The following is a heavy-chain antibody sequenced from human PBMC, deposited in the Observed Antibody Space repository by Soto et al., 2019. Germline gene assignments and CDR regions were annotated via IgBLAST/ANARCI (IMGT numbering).Heavy chain of an antibody. V-gene: IGHV1-69*02. CDR2: IIPAYGLE. CDR1: GGTFSSYS. Sequence: QVQLVQSGAEVKKPGASVKVSCKAPGGTFSSYSITWVRHVSGQGLEWMGRIIPAYGLENYAQKFQGRLTITADRATSTAYMELSSLRSEDTALYYCARGGYCSRSSCALDYWGQGTLVTVSS. CDR3: ARGGYCSRSSCALDY. J-gene: IGHJ4*02. D-gene: IGHD2-2*01.